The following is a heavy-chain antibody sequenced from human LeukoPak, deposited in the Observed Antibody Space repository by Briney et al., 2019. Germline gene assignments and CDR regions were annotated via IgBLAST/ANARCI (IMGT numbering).Heavy chain of an antibody. CDR2: INSDETST. Sequence: GGSLRLSCAASGFTFSSYWMHWVRQAPGKGLVWVSRINSDETSTSYADSVKGRFTISRDNAQKTLYLQMNSLRAEDTAVYYCARHDSWAGWFDPWGQGTLVTASS. CDR1: GFTFSSYW. D-gene: IGHD3-22*01. V-gene: IGHV3-74*01. CDR3: ARHDSWAGWFDP. J-gene: IGHJ5*02.